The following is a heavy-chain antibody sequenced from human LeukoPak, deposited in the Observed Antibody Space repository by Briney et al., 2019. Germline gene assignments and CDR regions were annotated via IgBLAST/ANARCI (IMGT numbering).Heavy chain of an antibody. D-gene: IGHD6-13*01. CDR3: ATIGPSVAAEGY. V-gene: IGHV4-30-4*01. Sequence: SETLSLTCTVSGGSISSGDYYWSWIRQPPGKGLEWIGYIYYSGSTYYNPSLKSRVTISVDTSKNQFSLKLTSVTAADTAVYYCATIGPSVAAEGYWGQGILITVSS. J-gene: IGHJ4*02. CDR1: GGSISSGDYY. CDR2: IYYSGST.